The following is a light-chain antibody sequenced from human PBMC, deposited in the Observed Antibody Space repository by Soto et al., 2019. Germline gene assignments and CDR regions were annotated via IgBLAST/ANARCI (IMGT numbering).Light chain of an antibody. CDR3: QQFYNWPRT. CDR2: GAS. J-gene: IGKJ1*01. Sequence: EIVMTQSPGTLSVSPGERATLSCRASQSVSSNLAWYQQKPGQAPRLLIYGASTRATGIPARFSGSGSETEFTLTISSLQSEDFAVCYCQQFYNWPRTFCQGTKVEIK. CDR1: QSVSSN. V-gene: IGKV3-15*01.